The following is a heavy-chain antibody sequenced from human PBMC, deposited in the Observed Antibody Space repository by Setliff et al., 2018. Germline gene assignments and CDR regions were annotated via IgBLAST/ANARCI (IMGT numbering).Heavy chain of an antibody. CDR1: GFSLSTSGVG. Sequence: PTQTLTLTCTFSGFSLSTSGVGVGWIRQPPGKALEWLALIYWNDDKHYSPSLKNRLTITKDTSKNQVVLTVTNMDPVDTSTYYCARSYYDFVWGSFRSSTYFDYWGQGTLVTVSS. D-gene: IGHD3-16*02. J-gene: IGHJ4*02. CDR3: ARSYYDFVWGSFRSSTYFDY. V-gene: IGHV2-5*01. CDR2: IYWNDDK.